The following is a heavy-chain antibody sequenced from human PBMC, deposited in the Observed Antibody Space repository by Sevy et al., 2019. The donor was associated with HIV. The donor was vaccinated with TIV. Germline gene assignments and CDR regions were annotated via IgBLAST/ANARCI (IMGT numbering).Heavy chain of an antibody. CDR2: ITANNGNT. CDR1: GYTFTNYH. V-gene: IGHV1-18*01. CDR3: ARAPRGSQGPGKYFRH. D-gene: IGHD1-26*01. J-gene: IGHJ1*01. Sequence: ASVKVSCKASGYTFTNYHITWVRQAPGQGLEWMGWITANNGNTNYAQRIQGRVTMTTDTSTNTAYMELRSLKSDDTAVYYCARAPRGSQGPGKYFRHWGQGTLVTVSS.